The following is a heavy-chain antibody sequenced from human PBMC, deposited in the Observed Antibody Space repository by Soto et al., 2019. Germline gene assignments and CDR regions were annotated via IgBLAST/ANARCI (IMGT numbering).Heavy chain of an antibody. CDR3: APSWGYSLTFDY. Sequence: PGGSLRLSCAASGFTFSDYYMSWIRQAPGKGLEWVSYISSSSYTNYADSVKGRFTISRDNAKNSLYLQMNSLRAEDTAVYYCAPSWGYSLTFDYWGQGTLVTVSS. V-gene: IGHV3-11*06. CDR2: ISSSSYT. D-gene: IGHD2-2*01. J-gene: IGHJ4*02. CDR1: GFTFSDYY.